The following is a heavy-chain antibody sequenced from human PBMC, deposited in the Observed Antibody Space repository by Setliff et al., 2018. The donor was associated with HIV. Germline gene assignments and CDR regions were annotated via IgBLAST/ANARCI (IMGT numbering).Heavy chain of an antibody. CDR1: GYTFTNYD. CDR3: ASKLHCTNGVCLDAFDI. V-gene: IGHV1-2*06. J-gene: IGHJ3*02. CDR2: INPNSGGT. D-gene: IGHD2-8*01. Sequence: ASVKVSCKSSGYTFTNYDINWVRQAAGQGLEWMGRINPNSGGTNYAEKFQGRVTMTRDTSISTAFMDLSRLRSDDTAVYYCASKLHCTNGVCLDAFDIWGQGTMVTVSS.